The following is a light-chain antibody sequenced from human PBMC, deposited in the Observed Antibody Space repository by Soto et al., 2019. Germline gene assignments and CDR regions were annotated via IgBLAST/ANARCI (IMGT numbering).Light chain of an antibody. CDR2: GAS. CDR3: QQYNNWPGT. V-gene: IGKV3-15*01. CDR1: QSVSSN. Sequence: EIVMTQSPATLSVSPGERATLSCRASQSVSSNLAWYQQQHGQAPRLLIYGASTRATGIPARFSGSGSGTEFTLTISRLQSEDFAVYYCQQYNNWPGTFGQGTKVEIK. J-gene: IGKJ1*01.